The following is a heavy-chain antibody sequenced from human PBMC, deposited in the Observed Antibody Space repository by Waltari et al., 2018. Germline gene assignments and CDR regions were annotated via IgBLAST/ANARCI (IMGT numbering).Heavy chain of an antibody. CDR3: ATGLPYVWGSSNFDY. D-gene: IGHD3-16*01. V-gene: IGHV1-2*06. J-gene: IGHJ4*02. Sequence: QVQLVQSGAEVKKPGASVKVSCKASGYTFTGYYMHWVRQAPGQGLEWMGRINPNSGGTNYAQKFQGRVTITADTSTDTAYMELSSLRSEDTAVYYCATGLPYVWGSSNFDYWGQGTLVTVSS. CDR2: INPNSGGT. CDR1: GYTFTGYY.